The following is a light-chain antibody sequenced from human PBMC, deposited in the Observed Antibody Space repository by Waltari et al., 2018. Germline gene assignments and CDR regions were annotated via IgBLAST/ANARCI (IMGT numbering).Light chain of an antibody. CDR2: VNSDGSH. CDR1: RGYSSSV. CDR3: QTGGHGTWV. Sequence: LVLTQSPSASASLAASVNLTCTLSRGYSSSVTAWLPQQPGKGPRYLMKVNSDGSHRKGDDMPDRFSASNSGTEYYLTISSLQSEDEADYYCQTGGHGTWVFGGGTKLTVL. V-gene: IGLV4-69*01. J-gene: IGLJ3*02.